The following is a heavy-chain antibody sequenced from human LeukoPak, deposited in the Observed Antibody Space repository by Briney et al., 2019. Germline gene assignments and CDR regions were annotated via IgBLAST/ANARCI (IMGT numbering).Heavy chain of an antibody. D-gene: IGHD1-26*01. CDR3: ARDITLLTMYSGTYPPYGLDV. Sequence: ASVKVSCKASGYTFTGYYIHWVRQAPGQGLEWMGWINPDSGGTTYGQKFQGRVTITRDTSITTVYMELSSLRSDDTAVFYCARDITLLTMYSGTYPPYGLDVWGQGTTVTVSS. CDR2: INPDSGGT. CDR1: GYTFTGYY. V-gene: IGHV1-2*02. J-gene: IGHJ6*02.